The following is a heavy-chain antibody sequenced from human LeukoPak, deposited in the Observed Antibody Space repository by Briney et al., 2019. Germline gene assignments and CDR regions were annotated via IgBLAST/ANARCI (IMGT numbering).Heavy chain of an antibody. Sequence: SETLSLTCTVSSGSINSYYWTWIRRPPGKGLEWIGNTFYSGSTNYNPSLMSRVSISVDTSKNQVSLNLNSVTAADTAVYYCATVAVVRGVTFFDYWGQGTLVTVSS. D-gene: IGHD3-10*01. CDR3: ATVAVVRGVTFFDY. CDR1: SGSINSYY. J-gene: IGHJ4*02. V-gene: IGHV4-59*12. CDR2: TFYSGST.